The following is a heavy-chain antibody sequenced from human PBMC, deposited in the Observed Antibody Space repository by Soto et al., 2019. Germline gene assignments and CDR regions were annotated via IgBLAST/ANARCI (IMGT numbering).Heavy chain of an antibody. Sequence: PSQTLSLTCVISGDSVSSNGACWNWIRQSPSRGLQWLGRIYYRSKWFHDYAASVESRMAINPDTSRNQFSLQLNDVTPEDTAVYYCARVHCSAGTCLDGLDFWGQGTTVTVSS. CDR2: IYYRSKWFH. V-gene: IGHV6-1*01. D-gene: IGHD2-15*01. J-gene: IGHJ6*02. CDR1: GDSVSSNGAC. CDR3: ARVHCSAGTCLDGLDF.